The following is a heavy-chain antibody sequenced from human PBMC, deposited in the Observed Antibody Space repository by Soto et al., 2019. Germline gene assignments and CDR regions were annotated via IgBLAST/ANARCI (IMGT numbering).Heavy chain of an antibody. CDR2: ISSNGVST. Sequence: GGSLRLSCAASGFTFSSYSMNWVRQAPGEGLEYVSAISSNGVSTYYANSVKGRFTISRDNSKNTLYLQMGSLRPEDMAVYYCARGGFDFWSAYYSGFDSWGPGTLVTVSS. J-gene: IGHJ4*02. CDR3: ARGGFDFWSAYYSGFDS. V-gene: IGHV3-64*01. D-gene: IGHD3-3*01. CDR1: GFTFSSYS.